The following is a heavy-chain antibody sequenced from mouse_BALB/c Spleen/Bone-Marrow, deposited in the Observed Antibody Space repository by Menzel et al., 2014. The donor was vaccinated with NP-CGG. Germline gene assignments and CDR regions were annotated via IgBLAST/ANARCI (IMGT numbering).Heavy chain of an antibody. D-gene: IGHD1-3*01. J-gene: IGHJ3*01. Sequence: VQLQQSGAELVTPGASVKLSCKASGYTFTTYWMHWVKQRPGHGLEWIGQVDPSDGYTNYSQMFKGKATLTVDKSSCTAYMQLSSLSSEDSAVYYCARGGDNFAWFAYWGQGTLVTVSA. V-gene: IGHV1-69*02. CDR3: ARGGDNFAWFAY. CDR2: VDPSDGYT. CDR1: GYTFTTYW.